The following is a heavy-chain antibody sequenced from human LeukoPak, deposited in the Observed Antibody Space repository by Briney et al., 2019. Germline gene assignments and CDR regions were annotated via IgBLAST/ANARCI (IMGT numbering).Heavy chain of an antibody. Sequence: PGRSLRPSCAASGFTFSSYGMHWVRQAPGKGLEWVAVISYDGSNKYYADSVKGRFTISRDNSKNTLYLQMNSLRAEDTAVYYCAKERVGAPDYWGQGTLVTVSS. CDR1: GFTFSSYG. J-gene: IGHJ4*02. D-gene: IGHD1-26*01. CDR2: ISYDGSNK. CDR3: AKERVGAPDY. V-gene: IGHV3-30*18.